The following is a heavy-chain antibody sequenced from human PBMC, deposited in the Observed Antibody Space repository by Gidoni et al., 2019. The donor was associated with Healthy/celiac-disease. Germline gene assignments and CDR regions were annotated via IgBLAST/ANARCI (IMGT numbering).Heavy chain of an antibody. CDR3: AKDLGNYYDSSGYYYGAEYFDY. Sequence: EVQLLESGGGLVHPGGSLRLSCAASGFPFRSYALSWVRQAPGKGLEWVSAISGSGGSTYYADSVKGRFTISRDNSKNTLYLQMNSLRAEDTAVYYCAKDLGNYYDSSGYYYGAEYFDYWGQGTLVTVSS. CDR2: ISGSGGST. D-gene: IGHD3-22*01. V-gene: IGHV3-23*01. CDR1: GFPFRSYA. J-gene: IGHJ4*02.